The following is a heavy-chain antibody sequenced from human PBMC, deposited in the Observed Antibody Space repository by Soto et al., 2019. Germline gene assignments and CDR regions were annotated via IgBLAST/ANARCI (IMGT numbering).Heavy chain of an antibody. D-gene: IGHD2-21*02. Sequence: PSETLSLTCTVTGDSISSRSYYWGWIRQPPGKGLEWIGSIYYSGSTYNNPSLRSRVSMSIDTSKDQFSLKLKSVTAADTALYFCARQRTSVVTQAYFDVRGQVALVTVSS. CDR1: GDSISSRSYY. CDR3: ARQRTSVVTQAYFDV. CDR2: IYYSGST. V-gene: IGHV4-39*01. J-gene: IGHJ4*02.